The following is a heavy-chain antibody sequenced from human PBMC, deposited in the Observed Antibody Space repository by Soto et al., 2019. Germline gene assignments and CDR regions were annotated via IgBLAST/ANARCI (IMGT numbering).Heavy chain of an antibody. CDR1: GLSITDSEMG. J-gene: IGHJ5*02. D-gene: IGHD6-19*01. V-gene: IGHV2-26*01. CDR3: ARRHLAVAVSPWFDP. CDR2: IDSSGEK. Sequence: QVTLKESGPVLVKPTETLTLRCTVPGLSITDSEMGVSWIRQPPGQPLEWLAHIDSSGEKSYRTFLKSRLAISKDTSKSQIVLTRTNMDPADTATYYCARRHLAVAVSPWFDPWGQGSPVTVSS.